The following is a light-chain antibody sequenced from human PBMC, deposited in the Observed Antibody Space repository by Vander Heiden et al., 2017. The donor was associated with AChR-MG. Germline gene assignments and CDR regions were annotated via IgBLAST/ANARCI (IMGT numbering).Light chain of an antibody. V-gene: IGKV1-39*01. J-gene: IGKJ5*01. CDR2: AAS. CDR3: QQSYSIPIT. Sequence: DIQMTQSQSALSASVGDRVTITCRASQSISSYLNWYQQKPGKAPKLLIYAASSLQSGVPSRFSGSGSGTDFTLTISILQPEDFATYYCQQSYSIPITFGQGTRLEIK. CDR1: QSISSY.